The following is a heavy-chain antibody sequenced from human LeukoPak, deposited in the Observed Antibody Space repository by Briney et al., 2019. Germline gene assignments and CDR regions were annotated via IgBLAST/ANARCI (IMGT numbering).Heavy chain of an antibody. D-gene: IGHD3/OR15-3a*01. CDR1: GGSISSRSYY. V-gene: IGHV4-39*01. CDR2: IYYSGST. J-gene: IGHJ4*02. CDR3: ADIYFDFLTGYRALDY. Sequence: SETLSLTCTVSGGSISSRSYYWGWIRQPPGKGLEWIGSIYYSGSTYYNPSLKSRVTISVDTSKNQFSLKLRSVTAADTAVYYCADIYFDFLTGYRALDYWGQGTLVTVSS.